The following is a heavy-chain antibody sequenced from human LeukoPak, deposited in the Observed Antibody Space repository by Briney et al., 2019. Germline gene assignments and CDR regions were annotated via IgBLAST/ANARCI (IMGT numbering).Heavy chain of an antibody. V-gene: IGHV3-53*01. Sequence: PGGSLRLSCEASGFTFSNYWMSWVRQAPGKGREGFSVIYIDGRIYYADTVRGRFTVSRDDSKNAVYLQLNNLRADDTALYSCARGVSAAGSYYFDSWGQGTLVTVSS. CDR3: ARGVSAAGSYYFDS. CDR2: IYIDGRI. CDR1: GFTFSNYW. D-gene: IGHD6-13*01. J-gene: IGHJ4*02.